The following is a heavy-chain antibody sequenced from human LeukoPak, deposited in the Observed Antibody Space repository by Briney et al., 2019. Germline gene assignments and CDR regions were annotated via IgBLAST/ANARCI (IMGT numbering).Heavy chain of an antibody. Sequence: PSETLSLTCAVYGGSFSGYYWSWIRQPPGKGLEWIGEINHSGSTNYNPSLKSRVTISVDTSKNQFSLKLSSVTAADTAVYYCARVYLGDYFDYWGQGTLVTVSS. CDR1: GGSFSGYY. V-gene: IGHV4-34*01. J-gene: IGHJ4*02. CDR3: ARVYLGDYFDY. CDR2: INHSGST. D-gene: IGHD1-14*01.